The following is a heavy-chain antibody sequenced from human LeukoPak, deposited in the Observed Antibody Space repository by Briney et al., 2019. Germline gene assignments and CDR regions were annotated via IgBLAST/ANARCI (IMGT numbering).Heavy chain of an antibody. CDR1: GFIFSSYA. J-gene: IGHJ4*02. Sequence: GGSLRLSCAASGFIFSSYAMTWVRQAPGRGLEWLSTISGSGTTTYYVDSVKGRFTVSRDNSKNTLYLQMDSLRAEDTAVYYCARGMYGDYVGLYYFDYWGQGTLVTVSS. CDR2: ISGSGTTT. V-gene: IGHV3-23*01. D-gene: IGHD4-17*01. CDR3: ARGMYGDYVGLYYFDY.